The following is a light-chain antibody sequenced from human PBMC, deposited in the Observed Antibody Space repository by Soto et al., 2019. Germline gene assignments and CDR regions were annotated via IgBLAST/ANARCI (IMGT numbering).Light chain of an antibody. V-gene: IGKV3-20*01. Sequence: EVVMTQSPATLSVSPGERATLSCRASQTVTSTYLAWYQQKPGQAPRLLISGASSRATGIPDRFSGSGSGTDFTLTISRLEPEDFALYYCQHYYGTSPITFGQGTRLEIK. CDR3: QHYYGTSPIT. CDR1: QTVTSTY. CDR2: GAS. J-gene: IGKJ5*01.